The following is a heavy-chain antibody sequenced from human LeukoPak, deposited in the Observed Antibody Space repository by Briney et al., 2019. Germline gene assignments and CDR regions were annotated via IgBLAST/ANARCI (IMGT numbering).Heavy chain of an antibody. J-gene: IGHJ4*02. CDR2: ISYDGSNN. CDR1: GFTFSSYA. CDR3: AKDRSGDYTSDY. Sequence: GGSLRLSCAASGFTFSSYAMHWVRQAPGKGLEWVATISYDGSNNYYAASVKGRFTISRDNSKNTLYLQMNSLRAEDTAVYYCAKDRSGDYTSDYWGQGTLVTVSS. D-gene: IGHD4-17*01. V-gene: IGHV3-30-3*01.